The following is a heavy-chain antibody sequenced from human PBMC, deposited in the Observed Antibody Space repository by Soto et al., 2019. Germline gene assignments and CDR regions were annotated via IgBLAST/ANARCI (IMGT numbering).Heavy chain of an antibody. CDR1: GCTFNNGW. CDR3: TTDSTQTFCDGGPCYSVLTKIHDA. V-gene: IGHV3-15*01. CDR2: IKSKVDGGTT. Sequence: EVQLVESGGGLVKPGGSLRLSCTASGCTFNNGWMSWVRHAPGKGLEWVGRIKSKVDGGTTDYSVPVQGRFTMSRDDSINTVHLQMSSLKTEDTVVYYCTTDSTQTFCDGGPCYSVLTKIHDAWGQGTLVTVSS. J-gene: IGHJ5*02. D-gene: IGHD2-15*01.